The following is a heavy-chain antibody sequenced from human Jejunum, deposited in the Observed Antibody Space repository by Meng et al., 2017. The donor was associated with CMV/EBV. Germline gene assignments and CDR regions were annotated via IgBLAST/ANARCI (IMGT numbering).Heavy chain of an antibody. J-gene: IGHJ6*02. CDR1: GVTGYDYA. Sequence: ASGVTGYDYAISCVRQAPGQGLEWMGRIIPILGKATYAQKFQGRATITADKFTGTSFLDLSSLRSEDTAVYFCARVTTFYYALDVWGQGTTVTVSS. CDR3: ARVTTFYYALDV. V-gene: IGHV1-69*04. D-gene: IGHD1-1*01. CDR2: IIPILGKA.